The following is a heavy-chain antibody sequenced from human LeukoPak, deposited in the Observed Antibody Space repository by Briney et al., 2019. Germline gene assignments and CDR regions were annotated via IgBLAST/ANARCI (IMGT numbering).Heavy chain of an antibody. D-gene: IGHD4-17*01. CDR1: GYSISSGYY. J-gene: IGHJ5*02. CDR2: IYHSGST. Sequence: SETLSLTCTVSGYSISSGYYWGWIRQPPGKGLEWIGSIYHSGSTYYNPSLKSRVTISVDTSKNQFSLKLSSVTAADTAVYYCARVVFDSGDYDPPSNWFDPWGQGTLVTVSS. V-gene: IGHV4-38-2*02. CDR3: ARVVFDSGDYDPPSNWFDP.